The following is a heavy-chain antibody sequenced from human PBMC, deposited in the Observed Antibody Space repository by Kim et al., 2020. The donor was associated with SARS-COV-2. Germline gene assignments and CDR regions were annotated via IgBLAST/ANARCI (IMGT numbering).Heavy chain of an antibody. Sequence: GRSLRLSCAASGFTFSSYGMHWVRQAPGKGLEWVAVISYDGSNKYYADSVKGRFTISRDNSKNTLYLQMNSLRAEDTAVYYCAKAFYGSGSYFYFDYWGQGTLVTVSS. CDR2: ISYDGSNK. CDR1: GFTFSSYG. J-gene: IGHJ4*02. V-gene: IGHV3-30*18. D-gene: IGHD3-10*01. CDR3: AKAFYGSGSYFYFDY.